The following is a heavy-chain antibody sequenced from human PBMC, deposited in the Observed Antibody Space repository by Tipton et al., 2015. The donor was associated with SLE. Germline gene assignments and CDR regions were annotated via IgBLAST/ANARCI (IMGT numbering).Heavy chain of an antibody. CDR3: AREDSSSWFYTRFDP. Sequence: TLSLTCSVSGGSISTTDHYWGWIRQPPGEGLEWIGSVFYSGNTYYNESLQSRVTISIDTSKNHFSLKLYSVTAADTAVYYCAREDSSSWFYTRFDPWGQGTLVTVSS. CDR2: VFYSGNT. J-gene: IGHJ5*02. V-gene: IGHV4-39*07. CDR1: GGSISTTDHY. D-gene: IGHD2-2*02.